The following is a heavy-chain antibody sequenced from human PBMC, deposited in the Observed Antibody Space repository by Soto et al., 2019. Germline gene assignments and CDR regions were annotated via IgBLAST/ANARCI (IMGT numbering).Heavy chain of an antibody. CDR3: ARDAVDTAMATDY. V-gene: IGHV1-2*02. CDR2: INPNSGGT. D-gene: IGHD5-18*01. CDR1: GYTFTGYY. J-gene: IGHJ4*02. Sequence: QVQLVQSGAEVKKPGASVKVSCKASGYTFTGYYMHWVRQAPGQGLEWMGWINPNSGGTNYAQKFEGRVTMTRDTSMSTAYMELSRLGSDDTAVYYCARDAVDTAMATDYWGQGTLVTVSS.